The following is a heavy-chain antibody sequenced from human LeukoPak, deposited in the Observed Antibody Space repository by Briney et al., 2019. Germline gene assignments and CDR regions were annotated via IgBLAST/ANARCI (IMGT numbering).Heavy chain of an antibody. CDR2: INWNGGST. Sequence: GGTLRLSCAASGFTFDDYDMTWVRQAPGKGLEWVSGINWNGGSTGYADSVKGRFTISRDNAKNSKNSLYLQMNSLRVEDTAVYYCARAGEDSRGHYQGFDYWGQGTLVTVSS. CDR1: GFTFDDYD. D-gene: IGHD3-22*01. V-gene: IGHV3-20*04. CDR3: ARAGEDSRGHYQGFDY. J-gene: IGHJ4*02.